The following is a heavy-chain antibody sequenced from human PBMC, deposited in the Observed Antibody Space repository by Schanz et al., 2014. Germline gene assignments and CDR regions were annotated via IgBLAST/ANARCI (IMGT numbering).Heavy chain of an antibody. CDR1: RIIFGTYS. CDR2: INSRSNFI. Sequence: EVQLVESGGGLVKPGGSLRLSCTASRIIFGTYSMNWIRQTPKGLEWVSSINSRSNFIYYADSVKGRFTISRDNAKNSLYLQMNSLRAEDTAVYYCTTQQLGSHYLYGMDVWGQGTTVTVS. J-gene: IGHJ6*02. V-gene: IGHV3-21*04. D-gene: IGHD6-13*01. CDR3: TTQQLGSHYLYGMDV.